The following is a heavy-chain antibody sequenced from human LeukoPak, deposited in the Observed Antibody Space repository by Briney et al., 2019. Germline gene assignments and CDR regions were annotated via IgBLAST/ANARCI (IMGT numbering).Heavy chain of an antibody. Sequence: SETLSLTCAVYGGSFSGYYWSWIRQPPGKGLEWIGEINHSGSTNYNPSLKSRVTISVDTSKNQFSLKLRSVTAADTAVYYCARGGNVLRYFDWSIADYWGEGTLVTVSS. CDR3: ARGGNVLRYFDWSIADY. CDR1: GGSFSGYY. CDR2: INHSGST. J-gene: IGHJ4*02. D-gene: IGHD3-9*01. V-gene: IGHV4-34*01.